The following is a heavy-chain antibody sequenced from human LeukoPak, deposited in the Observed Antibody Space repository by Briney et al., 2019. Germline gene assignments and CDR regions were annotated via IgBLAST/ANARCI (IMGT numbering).Heavy chain of an antibody. CDR1: GFTFGTYW. V-gene: IGHV3-74*01. J-gene: IGHJ4*02. CDR2: IKTDGSST. D-gene: IGHD3-16*01. Sequence: GGSLRLSCVASGFTFGTYWMHWVRQAPGKGLVWVSRIKTDGSSTSYADSVQGRFTISRDNAQNTLYLQMNSLRVEDTAVYYCASGPGGPRAPLPCDFWGQGTLVTVSS. CDR3: ASGPGGPRAPLPCDF.